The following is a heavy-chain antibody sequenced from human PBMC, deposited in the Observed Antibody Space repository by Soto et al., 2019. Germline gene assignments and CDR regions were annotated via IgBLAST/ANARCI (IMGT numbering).Heavy chain of an antibody. V-gene: IGHV1-3*01. CDR3: AREYCSGESCYSGTGWFDL. CDR2: ITPGNGNT. J-gene: IGHJ5*02. CDR1: GYPFTTHA. D-gene: IGHD2-15*01. Sequence: QAQFVQSGAEVKKPGASVKVSCKASGYPFTTHAIHWLRQAPGQRLEWMGWITPGNGNTKYSQKFQGRVTITRDNFASTAYMELSSLRSEDTAVYYCAREYCSGESCYSGTGWFDLRGQGTLVTVSS.